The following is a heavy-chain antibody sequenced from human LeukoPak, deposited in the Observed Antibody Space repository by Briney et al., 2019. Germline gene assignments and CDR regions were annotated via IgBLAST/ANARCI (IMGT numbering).Heavy chain of an antibody. CDR1: GFTFSSYG. Sequence: PGRSLRLSCAASGFTFSSYGMHWVRQAPGKGLEWVASIWYDGSNKYYADSVKGRFTISRDNSKNTLYLQMNSLRAEDTAVYYCARDTSSPTWGQGAMVTVSS. CDR3: ARDTSSPT. V-gene: IGHV3-33*01. J-gene: IGHJ3*01. CDR2: IWYDGSNK. D-gene: IGHD6-13*01.